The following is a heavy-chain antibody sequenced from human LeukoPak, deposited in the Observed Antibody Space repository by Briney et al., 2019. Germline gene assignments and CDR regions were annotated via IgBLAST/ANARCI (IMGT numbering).Heavy chain of an antibody. V-gene: IGHV4-39*01. Sequence: SETLSLTCTVSGGSISSSGYYWGWIRQPPGKGLEWMGEINHSGSTNYNTPLKSRVTISVDTSKKQFSLKLSSVTAADTAVFYCARHPYYDSGGYHHYYYYMDVWGKGTTVTISS. J-gene: IGHJ6*03. CDR2: INHSGST. CDR3: ARHPYYDSGGYHHYYYYMDV. D-gene: IGHD3-22*01. CDR1: GGSISSSGYY.